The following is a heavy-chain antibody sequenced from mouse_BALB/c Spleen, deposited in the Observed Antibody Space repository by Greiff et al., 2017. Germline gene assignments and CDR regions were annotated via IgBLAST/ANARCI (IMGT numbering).Heavy chain of an antibody. CDR1: GYTFTDYV. D-gene: IGHD1-1*01. V-gene: IGHV1-77*01. CDR2: IYPGSGST. CDR3: ARSGYYGIYYAMDY. J-gene: IGHJ4*01. Sequence: VQLQQSGPELVKPVASVKMSCKASGYTFTDYVISWVKQRTGQGLEWIGEIYPGSGSTYYNEKFKGKATLTADKSSNTAYMQLSSLTSEDSAVYFCARSGYYGIYYAMDYWGQGTSVTVSS.